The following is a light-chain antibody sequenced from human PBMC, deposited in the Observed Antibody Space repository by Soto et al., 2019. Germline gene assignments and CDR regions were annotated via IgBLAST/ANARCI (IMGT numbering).Light chain of an antibody. CDR1: QSVRSS. Sequence: EIVLTQSPCTLSLSPGERATLSCRASQSVRSSLAWYQQKPGQAPRLLIYGASSRATGIPDRFSGSGSGTDFTLTISRLEPEDFAVYYCQQYASSPPLTFGGGTKVDI. CDR3: QQYASSPPLT. CDR2: GAS. J-gene: IGKJ4*01. V-gene: IGKV3-20*01.